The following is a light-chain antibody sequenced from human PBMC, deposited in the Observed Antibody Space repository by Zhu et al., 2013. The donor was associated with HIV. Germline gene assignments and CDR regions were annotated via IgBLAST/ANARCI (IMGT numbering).Light chain of an antibody. J-gene: IGKJ1*01. CDR3: QQYNNWPT. CDR2: GAS. V-gene: IGKV3-15*01. Sequence: EIVLTQSPGTLSLSPGDRATLSCRASQSIGSTYLAWYQQKPGQAPRLLIYGASTRATGIPARFSGSGSGTEFTLTISSLQSEDFAVYYCQQYNNWPTFGQGTKVEIK. CDR1: QSIGSTY.